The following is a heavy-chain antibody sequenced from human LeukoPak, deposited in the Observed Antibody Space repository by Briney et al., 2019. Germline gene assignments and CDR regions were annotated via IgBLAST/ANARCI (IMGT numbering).Heavy chain of an antibody. J-gene: IGHJ4*02. Sequence: GGSLRLSCAASGFTFSSYGMHWVRQAPGKGLEWVAVISYDGSNKYYADSVKGRFTISRDNSKNTLYLQMNSLRAEDTAVYYCAKAHYGDFDYWGQGTLVTASS. CDR3: AKAHYGDFDY. D-gene: IGHD4-17*01. CDR2: ISYDGSNK. CDR1: GFTFSSYG. V-gene: IGHV3-30*18.